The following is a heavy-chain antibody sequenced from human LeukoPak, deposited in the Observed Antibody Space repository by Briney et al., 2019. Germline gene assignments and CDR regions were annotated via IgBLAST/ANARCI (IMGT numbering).Heavy chain of an antibody. J-gene: IGHJ5*02. Sequence: SETLSLTCAVYGGSFSGYCWSWVRQPPGKGLEWIGEINHSGSTNYNPSLKSRVTISVDTSKNRFSLKLSSVTAADTAVYYCAREDIVVVRGFDPWGQGTLVTVSS. CDR1: GGSFSGYC. CDR2: INHSGST. CDR3: AREDIVVVRGFDP. D-gene: IGHD2-2*01. V-gene: IGHV4-34*09.